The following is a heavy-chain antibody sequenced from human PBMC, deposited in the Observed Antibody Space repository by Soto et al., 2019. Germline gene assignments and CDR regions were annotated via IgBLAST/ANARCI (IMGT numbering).Heavy chain of an antibody. CDR3: ATYDYGDYVGSGY. D-gene: IGHD4-17*01. Sequence: QVQLVQSGAEVKKPGASVKVSCKASGFTFTTYGISWVRQAPGQGLEWMGWISAYNGNTNYAQKFQGRVTMTTATSTTTAYMDPRSLRSDDTAVYYCATYDYGDYVGSGYWGQGTLVTVSS. CDR1: GFTFTTYG. V-gene: IGHV1-18*01. CDR2: ISAYNGNT. J-gene: IGHJ4*02.